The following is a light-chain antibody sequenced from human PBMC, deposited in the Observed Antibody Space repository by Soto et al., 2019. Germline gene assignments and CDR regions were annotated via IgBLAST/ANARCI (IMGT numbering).Light chain of an antibody. V-gene: IGKV1-12*01. CDR1: QDISTW. Sequence: DIQMTQSPSSVSASVGDRVTITCRASQDISTWLAWYQQKPGKAPKLLIYDASSFESGVPARFSGSGFGTDFTLAISSLQPEDFATYYGQQANSFPFPFGPGTKVDIK. CDR2: DAS. J-gene: IGKJ3*01. CDR3: QQANSFPFP.